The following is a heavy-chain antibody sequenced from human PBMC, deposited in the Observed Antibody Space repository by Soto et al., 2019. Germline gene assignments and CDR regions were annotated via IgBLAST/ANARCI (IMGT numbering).Heavy chain of an antibody. D-gene: IGHD3-9*01. CDR2: ISGSGGST. Sequence: GGSLRLSCAASGFTFSSYAMSWVRQAPGKGLEWVSAISGSGGSTYYADSVKGRFTISRDNSKNTLYLQMNSLKAENTALYYCAKNVWGITIFGGMDVWGQGTRVTVSS. CDR3: AKNVWGITIFGGMDV. J-gene: IGHJ6*02. V-gene: IGHV3-23*01. CDR1: GFTFSSYA.